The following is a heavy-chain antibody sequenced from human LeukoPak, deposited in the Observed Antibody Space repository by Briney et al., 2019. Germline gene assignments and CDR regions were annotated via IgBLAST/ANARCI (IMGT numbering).Heavy chain of an antibody. V-gene: IGHV3-7*03. CDR3: AAGISY. Sequence: GGSLRLSCAASGFNFISYWMSWVRQAPGKGLEWVANIKEDGSEKYYVDSVKGRFTISRDNSKNTLYLQMNSLRAEDTAVYYCAAGISYWGQGTLVTVSS. J-gene: IGHJ4*02. CDR1: GFNFISYW. D-gene: IGHD6-13*01. CDR2: IKEDGSEK.